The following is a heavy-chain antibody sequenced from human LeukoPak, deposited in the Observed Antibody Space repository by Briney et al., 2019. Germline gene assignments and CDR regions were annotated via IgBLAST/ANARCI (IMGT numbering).Heavy chain of an antibody. D-gene: IGHD3-10*01. J-gene: IGHJ4*02. CDR2: ISYTGSNK. V-gene: IGHV3-30*18. Sequence: PGGSLRLSCTASGFTFSSYGMHWVRQAPGKGLEWVAVISYTGSNKYYADSVKGRFTISRDNSKSTVYLQMNSLRAEDSAVYYCAKQCMVRGVIPYYFDSWGQGALVTVSS. CDR3: AKQCMVRGVIPYYFDS. CDR1: GFTFSSYG.